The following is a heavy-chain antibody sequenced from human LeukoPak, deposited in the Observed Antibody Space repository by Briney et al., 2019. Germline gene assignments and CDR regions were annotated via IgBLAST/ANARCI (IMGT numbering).Heavy chain of an antibody. D-gene: IGHD2-2*03. CDR1: GFTFSSYA. Sequence: GGSLRLSCAASGFTFSSYAMNWVRQAPGKGLEWVSLISGSGGSTYYADSVKGRFTISRDNSKNTLYLQMSSLRAEDTAVYYCAKSGYCSSTSCPPDYWGQGTLVTVSS. J-gene: IGHJ4*02. V-gene: IGHV3-23*01. CDR3: AKSGYCSSTSCPPDY. CDR2: ISGSGGST.